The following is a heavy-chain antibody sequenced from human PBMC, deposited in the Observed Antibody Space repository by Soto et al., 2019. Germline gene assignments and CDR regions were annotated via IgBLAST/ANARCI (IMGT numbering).Heavy chain of an antibody. V-gene: IGHV1-18*01. J-gene: IGHJ5*02. CDR1: GYNFAAYG. CDR2: INTHNGNK. D-gene: IGHD3-9*01. CDR3: ARVYYDILTGYYRSWFHP. Sequence: ASVKVSCKTSGYNFAAYGITCVRQAPGQVLEWMGWINTHNGNKNYAQKLQGRVTMTTDTSTSTAYMELRSLRFDDTAVYYCARVYYDILTGYYRSWFHPWGQGTLVTVSS.